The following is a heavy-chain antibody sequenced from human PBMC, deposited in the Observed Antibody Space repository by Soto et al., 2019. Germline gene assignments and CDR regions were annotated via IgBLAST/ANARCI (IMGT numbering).Heavy chain of an antibody. CDR2: ISGYNGNT. J-gene: IGHJ5*02. V-gene: IGHV1-18*01. D-gene: IGHD3-10*01. CDR3: ARGVGSGSYYNQYNWFDP. Sequence: QVQLVQSGGEVKKPGASVKVSCKASGYTFTNYGISWVRQAPGQGLEWMGWISGYNGNTIYAQNLQGRVTMTTDTPTNTAYMELRSLRSDDTAVYYCARGVGSGSYYNQYNWFDPWGQGTLDTVSS. CDR1: GYTFTNYG.